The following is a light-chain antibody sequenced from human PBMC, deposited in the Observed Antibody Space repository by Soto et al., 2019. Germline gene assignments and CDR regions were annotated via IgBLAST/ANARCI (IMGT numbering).Light chain of an antibody. V-gene: IGLV2-14*02. J-gene: IGLJ1*01. Sequence: QSVLTQPASVSGSPGQSITISCTGTSSDVGSYNLVSWYQQHPDKVPKLIIYEVTNRPSGISNRFSGSKSGNTASLTISGLQAEDEADYHCISYTSRSTVYVFGTGTKLTVL. CDR3: ISYTSRSTVYV. CDR1: SSDVGSYNL. CDR2: EVT.